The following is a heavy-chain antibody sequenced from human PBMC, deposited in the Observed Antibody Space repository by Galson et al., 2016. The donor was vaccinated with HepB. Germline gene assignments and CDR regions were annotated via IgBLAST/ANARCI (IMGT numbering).Heavy chain of an antibody. V-gene: IGHV1-18*04. CDR3: ARISPLTIFGVVPYYYYYYMDV. J-gene: IGHJ6*03. D-gene: IGHD3-3*01. CDR2: VSGYNGNT. Sequence: SVKVSCKVSGYTFRSYGISWARQAPGQGLQWMGWVSGYNGNTNYAQKFQGRVTMTTDTSTNTAYMELRGLRFDDTAVYYCARISPLTIFGVVPYYYYYYMDVWGKGTTVTVSS. CDR1: GYTFRSYG.